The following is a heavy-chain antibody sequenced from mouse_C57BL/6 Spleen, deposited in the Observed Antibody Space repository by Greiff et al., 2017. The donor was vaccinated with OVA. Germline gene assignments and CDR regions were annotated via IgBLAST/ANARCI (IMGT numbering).Heavy chain of an antibody. V-gene: IGHV1-64*01. J-gene: IGHJ4*01. CDR1: GYTFTSYW. CDR2: IHPNSGST. D-gene: IGHD3-2*02. CDR3: ARSRGNSSGYYAMDY. Sequence: QVQLQQPGAELVKPGASVKLSCKASGYTFTSYWMHWVKQRPGQGLEWIGMIHPNSGSTNYNEKFKSKATLTVDKSSSTAYMQLSSLTSEDSAVYYCARSRGNSSGYYAMDYWGQGTSVTVSA.